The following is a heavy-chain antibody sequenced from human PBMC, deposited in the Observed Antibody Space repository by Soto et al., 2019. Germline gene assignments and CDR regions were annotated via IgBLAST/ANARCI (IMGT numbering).Heavy chain of an antibody. D-gene: IGHD1-26*01. V-gene: IGHV1-46*01. CDR2: INPSGGTT. J-gene: IGHJ5*02. CDR3: ARDSQPSGSYYNWFDP. CDR1: GYTFTNYY. Sequence: ASVKVSCKASGYTFTNYYMHWVRQAPGQGLEWMGIINPSGGTTTYAQKFQGRFTISRDNAKNSLYLQMNSLRAEDTALYYCARDSQPSGSYYNWFDPWGQGTLVTVSS.